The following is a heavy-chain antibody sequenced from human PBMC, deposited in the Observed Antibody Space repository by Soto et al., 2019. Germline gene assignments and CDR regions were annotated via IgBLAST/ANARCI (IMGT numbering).Heavy chain of an antibody. CDR1: GDSFTSYW. Sequence: PWESLKIWCKGSGDSFTSYWIGWVRQMPGKGLEWMGIIYPGDSDTRYSPSFQGQVTISADKSISTAYLQWSSLKASDTAMYYCARPSQXYYDSSGYHISLDAFDIWGQGTMVTVSS. CDR3: ARPSQXYYDSSGYHISLDAFDI. CDR2: IYPGDSDT. V-gene: IGHV5-51*01. D-gene: IGHD3-22*01. J-gene: IGHJ3*02.